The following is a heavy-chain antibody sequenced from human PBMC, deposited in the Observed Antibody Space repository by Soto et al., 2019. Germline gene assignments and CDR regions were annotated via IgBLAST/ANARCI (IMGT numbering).Heavy chain of an antibody. Sequence: ASVKVSCKASGYTFTSYGISWVRQAPGQGLEGMGWISAYNGNTNYAQKLQGRVTMTTDTSTSTAYMELRSLRSDDTAVYYCARDKTYYYDSSGPQFDNWFDPWGQGTLVTVS. CDR3: ARDKTYYYDSSGPQFDNWFDP. V-gene: IGHV1-18*01. D-gene: IGHD3-22*01. J-gene: IGHJ5*02. CDR1: GYTFTSYG. CDR2: ISAYNGNT.